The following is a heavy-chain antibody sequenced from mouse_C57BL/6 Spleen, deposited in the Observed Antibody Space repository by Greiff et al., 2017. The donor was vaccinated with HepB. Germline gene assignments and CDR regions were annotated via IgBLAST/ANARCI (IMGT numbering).Heavy chain of an antibody. CDR3: ARSGYSYAMDY. D-gene: IGHD2-3*01. CDR1: GYAFSSSW. J-gene: IGHJ4*01. Sequence: VHLVESGPELVKPGASVKISCKASGYAFSSSWMNWVKQRPGKGLEWIGRIYPGDGDTNYNGKFKGKATLTADKSSSTAYMQLSSLTSEDSAVYFCARSGYSYAMDYWGQGTSVTVSS. CDR2: IYPGDGDT. V-gene: IGHV1-82*01.